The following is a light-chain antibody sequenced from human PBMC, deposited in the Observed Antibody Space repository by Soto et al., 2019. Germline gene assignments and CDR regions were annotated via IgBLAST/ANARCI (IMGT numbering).Light chain of an antibody. V-gene: IGKV1-39*01. CDR2: AAS. CDR1: QDISSY. J-gene: IGKJ1*01. CDR3: QQSYKIPWT. Sequence: DIQMTQSPSSLSASLGDRVTITCRANQDISSYLIWYQHKLGQAPKLLIHAASTLASGVQSRFNGSESGTDFTLNISGLEHDDSATYFWQQSYKIPWTFGQGTKVAIK.